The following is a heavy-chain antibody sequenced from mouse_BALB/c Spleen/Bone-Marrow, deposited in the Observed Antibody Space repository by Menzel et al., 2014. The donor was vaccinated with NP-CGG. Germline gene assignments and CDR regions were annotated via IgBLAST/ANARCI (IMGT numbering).Heavy chain of an antibody. V-gene: IGHV7-3*02. J-gene: IGHJ2*01. D-gene: IGHD2-1*01. CDR3: ARDYLYYFDY. CDR1: GFTFTDHY. Sequence: EVMLVESGGGLVQPGGFLRLSCATSGFTFTDHYMSWVRRPPGKALEWLGFIRNKADGYTTEYSASVKGRFTISRDNSQSIVYLQMNTLRAEDSATYYCARDYLYYFDYWGQGTTLTVSS. CDR2: IRNKADGYTT.